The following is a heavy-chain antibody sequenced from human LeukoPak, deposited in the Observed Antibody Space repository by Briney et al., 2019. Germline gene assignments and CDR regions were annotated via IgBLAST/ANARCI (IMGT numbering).Heavy chain of an antibody. CDR3: AGSLAPLLTGYYTQSS. CDR2: ISGNGGST. CDR1: RFTFSTYA. J-gene: IGHJ5*02. D-gene: IGHD3-9*01. Sequence: GGSLRLSCAASRFTFSTYAMSWVRQAPGKGLEWVSTISGNGGSTYYADSVKGRFTISRDNSKSTLYLQMYSLRGEDTAVYYCAGSLAPLLTGYYTQSSWGQGTRVTVS. V-gene: IGHV3-23*01.